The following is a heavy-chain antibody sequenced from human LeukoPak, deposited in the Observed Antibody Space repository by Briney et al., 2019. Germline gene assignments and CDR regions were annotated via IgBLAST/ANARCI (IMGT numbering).Heavy chain of an antibody. CDR1: GFTFSSYA. J-gene: IGHJ3*02. D-gene: IGHD1-1*01. CDR3: AREGTGTTDPASAFDI. Sequence: PGGSLRLSCAASGFTFSSYAMHWVRQAPGKGLEWVAVISYDGSNKYYADSVKGRFTISRDNSKNTLYLQMNSLRAEDTAVYYCAREGTGTTDPASAFDIWGQGTMVTVPS. CDR2: ISYDGSNK. V-gene: IGHV3-30-3*01.